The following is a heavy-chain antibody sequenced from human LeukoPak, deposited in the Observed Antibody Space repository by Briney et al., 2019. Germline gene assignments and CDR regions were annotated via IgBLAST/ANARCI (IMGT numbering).Heavy chain of an antibody. J-gene: IGHJ2*01. CDR3: ARDDQDTGGNTGGRSSGWYTGLGYFDL. V-gene: IGHV1-69*13. CDR1: GGTFSICA. CDR2: IIPIFGRS. Sequence: ASVKVSCKASGGTFSICAISWVRQGPGQGLEWVGGIIPIFGRSNYAQKFQGRVTITAYESTSTAYMELISLRCEDTAVYFCARDDQDTGGNTGGRSSGWYTGLGYFDLWGRGTLVTVSS. D-gene: IGHD6-13*01.